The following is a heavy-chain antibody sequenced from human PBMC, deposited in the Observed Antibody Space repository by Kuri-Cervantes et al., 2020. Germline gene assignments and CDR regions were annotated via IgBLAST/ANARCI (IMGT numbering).Heavy chain of an antibody. Sequence: GESLKISCAASGFTFSSYAMHWVRQAPGKGLEWVAVISYDGSNKYYADSVKGRFTISRDNSKNTLYLQMNSLRAEDTAVYYCARGHAVRDGYFPPSFDYWGQGTLVTVSS. CDR2: ISYDGSNK. V-gene: IGHV3-30-3*01. CDR3: ARGHAVRDGYFPPSFDY. D-gene: IGHD5-24*01. CDR1: GFTFSSYA. J-gene: IGHJ4*02.